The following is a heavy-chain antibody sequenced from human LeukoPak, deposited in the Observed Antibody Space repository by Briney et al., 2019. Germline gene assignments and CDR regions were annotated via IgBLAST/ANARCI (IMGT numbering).Heavy chain of an antibody. CDR3: AREAKNSSGLFDY. D-gene: IGHD3-22*01. Sequence: KSSETLSLTCTVSGGSINSGGYFWSWIRQHPGKGLEWIGYIYYSGTTYYNPSLKSRVTISVDTSNNHFSLNLSSVTAADTAVYYCAREAKNSSGLFDYWGQGTLVTVSS. CDR1: GGSINSGGYF. J-gene: IGHJ4*02. CDR2: IYYSGTT. V-gene: IGHV4-31*03.